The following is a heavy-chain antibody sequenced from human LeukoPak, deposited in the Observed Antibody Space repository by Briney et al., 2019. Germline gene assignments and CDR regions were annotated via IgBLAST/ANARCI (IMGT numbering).Heavy chain of an antibody. CDR3: ARGPAGCYDFWSGYDYYYGMDV. V-gene: IGHV1-18*04. Sequence: GASVKVSCKASGYTFTGYYMHWVRQAPGQGLEWMGWISAYNGNTNYAQKLQGRVTMTTDTSTSTAYMELRSLGSDDTAVYYCARGPAGCYDFWSGYDYYYGMDVWGQGTTVTVSS. CDR1: GYTFTGYY. D-gene: IGHD3-3*01. CDR2: ISAYNGNT. J-gene: IGHJ6*02.